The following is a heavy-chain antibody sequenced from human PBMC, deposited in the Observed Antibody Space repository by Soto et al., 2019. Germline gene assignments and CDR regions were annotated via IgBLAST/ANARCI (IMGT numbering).Heavy chain of an antibody. CDR1: GGSFSGYY. V-gene: IGHV4-34*01. CDR3: ARADIAAPGTPFGY. CDR2: INHSGST. Sequence: SETLSLTCAVYGGSFSGYYWNWIRQPPGKGLEWIGEINHSGSTNYNPSLKSRVTISVDTSKNQFSLKLSSVTAADTTVYYCARADIAAPGTPFGYWGQGTLVTVSS. D-gene: IGHD6-13*01. J-gene: IGHJ4*02.